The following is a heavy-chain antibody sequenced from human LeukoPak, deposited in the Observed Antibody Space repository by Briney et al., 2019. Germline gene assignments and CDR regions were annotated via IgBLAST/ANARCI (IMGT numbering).Heavy chain of an antibody. Sequence: SETLSLTCTVSGGSISSGDYYWSWIRQPPGKGLEWIGYIYYSGSTYYNPSLKSRVTISVDTSKNQFSLKLSSVTAADTAVYYCARYDYGEYYYYGMDAWGQGTTVTVSS. J-gene: IGHJ6*02. D-gene: IGHD4-17*01. CDR2: IYYSGST. V-gene: IGHV4-30-4*01. CDR1: GGSISSGDYY. CDR3: ARYDYGEYYYYGMDA.